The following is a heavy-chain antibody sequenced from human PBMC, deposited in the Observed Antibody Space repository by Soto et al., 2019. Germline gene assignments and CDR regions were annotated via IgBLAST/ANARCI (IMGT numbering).Heavy chain of an antibody. CDR3: ARAAFRSGYYGYYYGMDV. CDR1: GGPFSTHA. CDR2: IIPILGTP. Sequence: QVQLVQSGAEVKKPGPSVKVSCKASGGPFSTHAISWVRQAPGQGLEWLGGIIPILGTPNYAQKFQGRVTITADESTSTAYMELSSLTSEDTAVYYCARAAFRSGYYGYYYGMDVWGQGTAVTVS. D-gene: IGHD3-3*01. V-gene: IGHV1-69*01. J-gene: IGHJ6*02.